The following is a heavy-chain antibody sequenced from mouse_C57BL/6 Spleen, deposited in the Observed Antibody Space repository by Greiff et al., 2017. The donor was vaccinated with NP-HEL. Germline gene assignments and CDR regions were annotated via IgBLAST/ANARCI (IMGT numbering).Heavy chain of an antibody. CDR3: ARKGIYGSSYFDV. V-gene: IGHV3-1*01. J-gene: IGHJ1*03. D-gene: IGHD1-1*01. CDR1: GYSITSGYD. Sequence: EVQLQQSGPGMVKPSQSLSLTCTVTGYSITSGYDWHWIRHFPGNKLEWMGYISYSGSTNSNPSLKSRISITHDTSKNHFFLKVNSVTTEDTATYYWARKGIYGSSYFDVWGTGTTVTVAS. CDR2: ISYSGST.